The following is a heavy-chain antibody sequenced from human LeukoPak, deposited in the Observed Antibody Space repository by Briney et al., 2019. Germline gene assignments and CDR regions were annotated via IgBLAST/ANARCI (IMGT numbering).Heavy chain of an antibody. D-gene: IGHD3-10*01. Sequence: SQTLSLTCAISGDSVSSNSVAWNWIRQSPSRGLGWLGRTYYRSKWYNDYAVSVKSRITINPDTSKNQFSLQLNSVTPEDTAVYYCARDRVVDGERGFDYWGQGTLVTVSS. J-gene: IGHJ4*02. CDR3: ARDRVVDGERGFDY. CDR1: GDSVSSNSVA. V-gene: IGHV6-1*01. CDR2: TYYRSKWYN.